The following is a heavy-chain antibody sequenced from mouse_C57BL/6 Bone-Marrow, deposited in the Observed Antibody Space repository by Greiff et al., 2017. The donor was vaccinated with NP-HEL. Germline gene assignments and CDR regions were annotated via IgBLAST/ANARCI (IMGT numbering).Heavy chain of an antibody. J-gene: IGHJ3*01. D-gene: IGHD1-1*01. V-gene: IGHV1-54*01. CDR2: INPGSGGT. Sequence: VQLQESGAELVRPGTSVKVSCKASGYAFTNYLIEWVKQRPGQGLEWIGVINPGSGGTNYNEKFKGKAKLTADKSSSTAYMQLSSLTSEDSAVYFCARGVYGRGFAYWGQGTLVTVSA. CDR3: ARGVYGRGFAY. CDR1: GYAFTNYL.